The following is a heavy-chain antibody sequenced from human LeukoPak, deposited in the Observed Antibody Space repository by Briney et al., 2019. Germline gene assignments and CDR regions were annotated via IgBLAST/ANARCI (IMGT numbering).Heavy chain of an antibody. D-gene: IGHD4-23*01. CDR2: ISSSSSYI. J-gene: IGHJ3*02. CDR1: GFTFSSYS. V-gene: IGHV3-21*01. CDR3: ARDSTVVTKVHDSRAFDI. Sequence: GGSLRLSCAASGFTFSSYSMNWVRQAPGKGLEWVSSISSSSSYIYYADSVKGRFTISRDNAKNSLYLQMNSLRAEDTAVYYCARDSTVVTKVHDSRAFDIWGQGTMVTVSS.